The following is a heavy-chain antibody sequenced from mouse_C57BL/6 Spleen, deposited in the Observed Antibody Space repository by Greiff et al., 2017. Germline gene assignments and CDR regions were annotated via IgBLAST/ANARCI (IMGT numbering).Heavy chain of an antibody. CDR1: GFTFSSYG. CDR2: ISSGGSYT. D-gene: IGHD1-3*01. Sequence: EVQLVESGGDLVKPGGSLKLSCAASGFTFSSYGMSWVRQTPDKRLEWVATISSGGSYTYYPDSVKGRFPISRDNAKNTLYLQMSSLKSEDTAMYYCARPPIYKGYFDVWGTGTTVTVSS. J-gene: IGHJ1*03. V-gene: IGHV5-6*01. CDR3: ARPPIYKGYFDV.